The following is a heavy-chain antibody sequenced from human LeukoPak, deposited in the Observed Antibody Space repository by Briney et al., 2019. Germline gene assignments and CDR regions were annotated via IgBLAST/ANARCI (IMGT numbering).Heavy chain of an antibody. CDR1: GGSIRSYF. CDR3: ARGLVLATDDAFDI. V-gene: IGHV4-59*01. Sequence: PSETLSLTCTVSGGSIRSYFWSWLRQPPGKGLEWIGYIWDTEITDYNPSLKSRVTISLDPSKNHFSLKLRSVTAADTALYFCARGLVLATDDAFDIWGQGTLVTVSS. J-gene: IGHJ3*02. D-gene: IGHD5-12*01. CDR2: IWDTEIT.